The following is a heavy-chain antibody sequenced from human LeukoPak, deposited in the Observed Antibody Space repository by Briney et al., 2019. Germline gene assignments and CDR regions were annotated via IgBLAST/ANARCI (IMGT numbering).Heavy chain of an antibody. CDR2: ISGSGGST. CDR1: GFTFSSYA. Sequence: GGSLRLSCAASGFTFSSYATSWVRQAPGKGLEWVSAISGSGGSTYYADSVKGRFTISRDNSKNTLYLQMNSLRAEDTAVYYCAKSVYNWRALDAFDIWGQGTMVTVSS. D-gene: IGHD1-1*01. J-gene: IGHJ3*02. CDR3: AKSVYNWRALDAFDI. V-gene: IGHV3-23*01.